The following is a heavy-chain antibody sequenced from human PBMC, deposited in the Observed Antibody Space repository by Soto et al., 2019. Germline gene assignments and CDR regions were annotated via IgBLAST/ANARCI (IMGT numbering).Heavy chain of an antibody. D-gene: IGHD2-2*01. V-gene: IGHV3-53*01. J-gene: IGHJ4*02. CDR1: GFTVSSNY. Sequence: PGESLKISCAASGFTVSSNYMSWVRQAPGKGLEWVSVIYSDGSTFYADSVKGRFTISRDNSKDTLYLQMNSLRAEDTAVYYCARGFRYCSVTTCLSPFDYWGQGTLVTVSS. CDR2: IYSDGST. CDR3: ARGFRYCSVTTCLSPFDY.